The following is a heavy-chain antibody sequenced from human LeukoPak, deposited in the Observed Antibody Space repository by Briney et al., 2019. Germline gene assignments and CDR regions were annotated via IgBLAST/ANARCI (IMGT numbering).Heavy chain of an antibody. CDR1: GFTFSSYA. J-gene: IGHJ4*02. D-gene: IGHD1-26*01. V-gene: IGHV3-33*08. Sequence: GGSLRLSCAASGFTFSSYAMSWVRQAPGKGLEWVAVIWYDGSNKYYADSVKGRFTISRDNSKNTLYLQMNSLRAEDTAVYYCARGSGGASSYWGQGTLVTVSS. CDR2: IWYDGSNK. CDR3: ARGSGGASSY.